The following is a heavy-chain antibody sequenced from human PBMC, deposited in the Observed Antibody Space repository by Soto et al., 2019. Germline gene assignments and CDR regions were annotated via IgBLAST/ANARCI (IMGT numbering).Heavy chain of an antibody. CDR2: INPNSGGT. CDR3: AIGSYDSSGALNWFDP. CDR1: GYTFTGYY. V-gene: IGHV1-2*02. Sequence: ASVKVSCKASGYTFTGYYMHWVRQAPGRGLEWMGWINPNSGGTNYAQKFQGRVTMTRETSISTAYMELSRLRSDDTAVYYCAIGSYDSSGALNWFDPWGQGTMVTVSS. J-gene: IGHJ5*02. D-gene: IGHD3-22*01.